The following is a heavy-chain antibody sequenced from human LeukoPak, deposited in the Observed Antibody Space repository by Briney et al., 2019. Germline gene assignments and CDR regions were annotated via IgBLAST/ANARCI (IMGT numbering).Heavy chain of an antibody. D-gene: IGHD3-10*01. CDR1: GYTFTGYY. V-gene: IGHV1-2*02. CDR3: ARGKWTMVRGVIITPFGY. Sequence: ASVTVSCKASGYTFTGYYMHWVRQAPGQGLEWMGWINPNSGGTNYAQKFQGRVTMTRNTSISTAYMELSSLRSEDTAVYYCARGKWTMVRGVIITPFGYWGQGTLVTVSS. J-gene: IGHJ4*02. CDR2: INPNSGGT.